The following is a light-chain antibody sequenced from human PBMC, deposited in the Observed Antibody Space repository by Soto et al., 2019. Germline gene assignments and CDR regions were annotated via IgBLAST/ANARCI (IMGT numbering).Light chain of an antibody. Sequence: EIVLTQSPGTLSLSPGDTAALSCRASQSVSNNYLAWYQQKPGQAPRLLIYGASSRATGIPDRFSGSASGTDFTLTISRREPEDFAVYYCQQYGTSPRMLGQGTKVEIK. CDR1: QSVSNNY. J-gene: IGKJ1*01. V-gene: IGKV3-20*01. CDR2: GAS. CDR3: QQYGTSPRM.